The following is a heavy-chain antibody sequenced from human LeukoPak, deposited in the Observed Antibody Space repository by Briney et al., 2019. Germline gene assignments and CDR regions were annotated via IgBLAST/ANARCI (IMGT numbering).Heavy chain of an antibody. V-gene: IGHV3-30-3*01. CDR1: GFTFSSYA. Sequence: GGSLRLSCAASGFTFSSYAMHWVRQAPGKGLEWVAVISYDGSNKYYADSVKGRFTISRDNSKNTLYLQMSSLRAEDTAVYYCARALWFGEPAPPLWGQGTLVTVSS. D-gene: IGHD3-10*01. CDR3: ARALWFGEPAPPL. CDR2: ISYDGSNK. J-gene: IGHJ4*02.